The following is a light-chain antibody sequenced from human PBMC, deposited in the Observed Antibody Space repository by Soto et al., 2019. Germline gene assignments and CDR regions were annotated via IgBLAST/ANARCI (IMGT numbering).Light chain of an antibody. Sequence: ETMMTQSPATLSVSPGERATLSCRASQSVSYNLAWYQQKPGQAPRLLIYAASSRATDVPARFSGSGSGTRFTLTISSLQSEDFAVYYCQQYNQWPPLTFGGGTKVDIK. V-gene: IGKV3D-15*01. CDR1: QSVSYN. CDR3: QQYNQWPPLT. CDR2: AAS. J-gene: IGKJ4*01.